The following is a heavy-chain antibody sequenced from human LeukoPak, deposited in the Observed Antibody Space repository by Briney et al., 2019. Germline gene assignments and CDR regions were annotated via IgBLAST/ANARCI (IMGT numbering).Heavy chain of an antibody. CDR2: IYHSGST. Sequence: PSETLSLTCAVSGGFISSGGYSWSWIRQPPGKGLEWIGYIYHSGSTYYNPSLKSRVTISVDRSKNQFSLKLSSVTAADTAVYYCASSSDYGDLDYWGQGTLVTVSS. CDR3: ASSSDYGDLDY. D-gene: IGHD4-17*01. V-gene: IGHV4-30-2*01. CDR1: GGFISSGGYS. J-gene: IGHJ4*02.